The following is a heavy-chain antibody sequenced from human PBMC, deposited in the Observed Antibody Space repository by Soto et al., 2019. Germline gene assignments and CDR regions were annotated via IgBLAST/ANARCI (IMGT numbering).Heavy chain of an antibody. CDR2: IKQDGSEK. D-gene: IGHD3-3*01. J-gene: IGHJ6*02. V-gene: IGHV3-7*01. CDR1: GFTFTNAW. Sequence: PGGSLRLSCAASGFTFTNAWMSWVRQAPGKGLEWVANIKQDGSEKYYVDSVKGRFTISRDNAKNSLYLQMNSLRAEDTAVYYCARATAYDFWSGYLPPYGMDVWGQGTTVTVSS. CDR3: ARATAYDFWSGYLPPYGMDV.